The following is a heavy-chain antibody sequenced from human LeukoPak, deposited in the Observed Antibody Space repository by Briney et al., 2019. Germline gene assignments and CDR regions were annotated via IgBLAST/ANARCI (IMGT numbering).Heavy chain of an antibody. V-gene: IGHV3-66*01. Sequence: GGSLRLSCAASGFTVSSNYMSWVRQAPGKGLEWVSVIYSGGSTYYADSVKGRFTISRDNAKNSLYLQMNSLRAEDTAVYYCARSRYNSGYYGFGYWGQGTLVTVSS. CDR3: ARSRYNSGYYGFGY. CDR1: GFTVSSNY. D-gene: IGHD3-22*01. CDR2: IYSGGST. J-gene: IGHJ4*02.